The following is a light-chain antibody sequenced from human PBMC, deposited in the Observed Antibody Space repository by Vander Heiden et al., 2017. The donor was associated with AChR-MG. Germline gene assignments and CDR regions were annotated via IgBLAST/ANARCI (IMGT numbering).Light chain of an antibody. CDR1: QSVSSNY. CDR2: GAS. V-gene: IGKV3-20*01. J-gene: IGKJ1*01. CDR3: HQYDTSPKT. Sequence: EIVLTQSPGTLSLSPGERATFACRASQSVSSNYLAWYQQKPGQAPRLLIYGASSRATCIPERFSGSGSGTDFTLTISRLEPEDFAVYYCHQYDTSPKTFGQGTKLDIK.